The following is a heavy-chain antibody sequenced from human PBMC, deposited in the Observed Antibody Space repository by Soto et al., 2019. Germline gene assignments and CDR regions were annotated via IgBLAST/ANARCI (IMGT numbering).Heavy chain of an antibody. Sequence: QVHLVQSGAEVKKPGASVRVSCKSSGYTFTTSGISWVRQAPGQGLEWMGWISTDNGNTNYAQHLQGRVSMTTDTSTSTGYMDLRSLRAGDTSVYYCARGQGITTFGVYSMYYYGMDVWGQGTTVTVSS. CDR2: ISTDNGNT. V-gene: IGHV1-18*01. J-gene: IGHJ6*02. CDR1: GYTFTTSG. D-gene: IGHD3-3*01. CDR3: ARGQGITTFGVYSMYYYGMDV.